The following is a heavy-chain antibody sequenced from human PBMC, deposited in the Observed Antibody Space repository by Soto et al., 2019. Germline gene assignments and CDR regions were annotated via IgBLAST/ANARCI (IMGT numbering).Heavy chain of an antibody. CDR3: ARQGSY. CDR2: IYFNGNT. J-gene: IGHJ4*02. CDR1: GVSISDTSYY. Sequence: QLQLQESGPGLVKPSETLSLTCTVSGVSISDTSYYWGWIRQPPGKGLEWIGTIYFNGNTFYNPSLKSRLTISVDTSSNQFSLRLTSVTAADTAVYYCARQGSYWGQVTLVAVSS. V-gene: IGHV4-39*01.